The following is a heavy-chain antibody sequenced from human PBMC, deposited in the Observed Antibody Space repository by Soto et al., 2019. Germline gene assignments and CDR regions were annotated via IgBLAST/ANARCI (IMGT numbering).Heavy chain of an antibody. D-gene: IGHD6-13*01. CDR1: GYIFTDHC. CDR3: ARTRTSSNYYDMDV. Sequence: PGESLMISCKGSGYIFTDHCIVRVRQMAGKGLEWVGIICPGYSNIIYSPSVQGQVTISADMSISTAYLQWSSLKASDTAIYYCARTRTSSNYYDMDVWGQGTTVTVSS. V-gene: IGHV5-51*01. CDR2: ICPGYSNI. J-gene: IGHJ6*02.